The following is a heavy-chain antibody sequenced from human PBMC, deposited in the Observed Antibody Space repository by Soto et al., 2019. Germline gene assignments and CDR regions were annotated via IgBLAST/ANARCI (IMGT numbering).Heavy chain of an antibody. CDR3: ARDGVDCISTSCYVGGNFDS. Sequence: QVQLVQSGAEVKKPGASVKVSCKASGYTFTSYGISWVRQTPGQGLEWMGWISAYNGDTKYAEKFQGRATMTTDTFTTTAYMELRSLRSDDSAVYYCARDGVDCISTSCYVGGNFDSWGQGTLVTVSS. J-gene: IGHJ4*02. CDR1: GYTFTSYG. CDR2: ISAYNGDT. D-gene: IGHD2-2*01. V-gene: IGHV1-18*01.